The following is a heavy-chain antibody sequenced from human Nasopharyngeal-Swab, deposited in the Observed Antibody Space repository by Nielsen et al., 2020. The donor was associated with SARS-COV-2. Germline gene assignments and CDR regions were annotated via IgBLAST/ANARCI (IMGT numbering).Heavy chain of an antibody. Sequence: SLKISCEASGFTFDDYGMHWVRQAPGTGLEWVSGISWHSGSIDYADSVKGRFTISRDNAKNSLYLQMNSLRAEDTALYYCARDTRTLVLMGLGDAFDIWGQGTMVTVSS. D-gene: IGHD1-7*01. CDR1: GFTFDDYG. V-gene: IGHV3-9*01. J-gene: IGHJ3*02. CDR3: ARDTRTLVLMGLGDAFDI. CDR2: ISWHSGSI.